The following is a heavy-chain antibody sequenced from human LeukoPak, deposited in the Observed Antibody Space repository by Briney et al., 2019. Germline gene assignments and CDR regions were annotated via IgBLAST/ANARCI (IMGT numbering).Heavy chain of an antibody. Sequence: ASVTVSCKRSGYTFISYGVSWVRQAPGQGLEWMGWTNPYNGDTNYAQNSQGRVTMTTDTFTSTAYMELRSLRSDDTAVYYCARRLICNSGSCYFDPWSQGTLLTVSS. CDR2: TNPYNGDT. V-gene: IGHV1-18*01. D-gene: IGHD2-15*01. CDR3: ARRLICNSGSCYFDP. J-gene: IGHJ5*02. CDR1: GYTFISYG.